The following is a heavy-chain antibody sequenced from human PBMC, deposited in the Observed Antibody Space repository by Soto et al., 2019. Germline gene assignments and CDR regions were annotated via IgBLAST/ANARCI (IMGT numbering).Heavy chain of an antibody. CDR3: ARAAGRTPLDY. CDR2: IYKNGNA. V-gene: IGHV4-31*03. D-gene: IGHD6-25*01. J-gene: IGHJ4*02. Sequence: VQLQESGPGLVRPSQTLSLTCTVSGAPMTSDGYYWSWIRQHPGKGLEWIGYIYKNGNAYYNPYLSVRPTISVDTSKNQFSLNLSSVTAADTDVYYCARAAGRTPLDYWGQGTLVTVSS. CDR1: GAPMTSDGYY.